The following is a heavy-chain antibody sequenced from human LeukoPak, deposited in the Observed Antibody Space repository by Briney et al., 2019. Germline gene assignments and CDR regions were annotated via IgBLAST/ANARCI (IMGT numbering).Heavy chain of an antibody. CDR2: ISGTGGST. Sequence: PGGSLRLSCAASGFTFITYAMSWVRQAPGKGLEWVSAISGTGGSTYYADSVRGRFTISRDNSKNTLCLQMNSLRAEDTAVYYCAKDLLLWFGERPYFDYWGQGTLVTVSS. J-gene: IGHJ4*02. CDR1: GFTFITYA. D-gene: IGHD3-10*01. V-gene: IGHV3-23*01. CDR3: AKDLLLWFGERPYFDY.